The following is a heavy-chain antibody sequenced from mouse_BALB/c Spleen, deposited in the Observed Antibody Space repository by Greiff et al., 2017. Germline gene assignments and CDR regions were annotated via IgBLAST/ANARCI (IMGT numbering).Heavy chain of an antibody. Sequence: VQLKQSGPSLVKPSQTLSLTCSVTGDSITSGYWNWIRKFPGNKLEYMGYISYSGSTYYNPSLKSRISITRDTSKNQYYLQLNSVTTEDTATYYCARYKGMITTTGDYFDYWGQGTTLTVSS. CDR2: ISYSGST. CDR3: ARYKGMITTTGDYFDY. D-gene: IGHD2-4*01. J-gene: IGHJ2*01. CDR1: GDSITSGY. V-gene: IGHV3-8*02.